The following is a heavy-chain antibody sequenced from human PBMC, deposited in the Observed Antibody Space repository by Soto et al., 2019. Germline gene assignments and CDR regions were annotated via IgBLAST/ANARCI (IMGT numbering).Heavy chain of an antibody. CDR3: ARLRGTTGTYDAFDI. Sequence: ASVKVSCKASGYTFTSYGISWVRQAPGQGLEWMGWISAYNGNTNYAQKLQGRVTMTTDTSTSTAYMELRSLRSDDTAVYYCARLRGTTGTYDAFDIWGQGTMVTVSS. J-gene: IGHJ3*02. CDR2: ISAYNGNT. V-gene: IGHV1-18*01. CDR1: GYTFTSYG. D-gene: IGHD1-1*01.